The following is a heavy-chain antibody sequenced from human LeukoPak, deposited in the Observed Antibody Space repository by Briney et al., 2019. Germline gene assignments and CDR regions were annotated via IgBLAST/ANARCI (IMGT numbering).Heavy chain of an antibody. J-gene: IGHJ2*01. D-gene: IGHD6-13*01. V-gene: IGHV4-4*07. CDR1: GYSISSGYY. Sequence: SETLSLTCTVSGYSISSGYYWGWIRQPAGKGLEWIGRIYTSGSTNYNPSLKSRVTMSVDTSKNQFSLKLSSVTAADTAVYYCARALGIAAAGTWNLDWYFDLWGRGTLVTVSS. CDR2: IYTSGST. CDR3: ARALGIAAAGTWNLDWYFDL.